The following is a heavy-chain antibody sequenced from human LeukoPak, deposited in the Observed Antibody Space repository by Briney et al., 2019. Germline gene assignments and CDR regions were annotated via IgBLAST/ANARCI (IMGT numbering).Heavy chain of an antibody. CDR3: ARGEYSSSWYSHYYGMDV. CDR2: MNPNRGNT. V-gene: IGHV1-8*01. J-gene: IGHJ6*02. CDR1: GYTFTSYD. Sequence: ASVKVSCKASGYTFTSYDINWVRQATGQGLEWMGWMNPNRGNTGYAQKFQGRVTMTRNTSISTAYMELSSLRSEDTAVYYCARGEYSSSWYSHYYGMDVWGQGTTVTVSS. D-gene: IGHD6-13*01.